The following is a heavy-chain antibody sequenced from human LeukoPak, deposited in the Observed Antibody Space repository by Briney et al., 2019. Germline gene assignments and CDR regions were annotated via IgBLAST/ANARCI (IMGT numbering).Heavy chain of an antibody. Sequence: ASVKVSCKASGYTFTGYYMHWVRQAPGQGLEWMGWINPNSGGTNYAQKFQGRVTMTTDTSTSTAYMELRSLRSDDTAVYYCARIHDSDNWFDPWGQGTLVTVSS. D-gene: IGHD2-21*02. CDR2: INPNSGGT. CDR3: ARIHDSDNWFDP. CDR1: GYTFTGYY. V-gene: IGHV1-2*02. J-gene: IGHJ5*02.